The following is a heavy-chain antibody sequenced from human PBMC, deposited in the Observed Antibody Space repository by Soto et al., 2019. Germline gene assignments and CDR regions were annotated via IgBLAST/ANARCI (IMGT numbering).Heavy chain of an antibody. V-gene: IGHV3-33*01. D-gene: IGHD4-17*01. CDR3: AREYGDYEWHAFDI. J-gene: IGHJ3*02. Sequence: QVQLVESGGGVVQPGRSLRLSCAASGFTFSSYGMHWVRQAPGKGLEWVAVIWYDGSNKYYADSVKGRFTISRDNSKNTLYLQRNRLRAEDRAVYYCAREYGDYEWHAFDIWGQGTMVTVSS. CDR1: GFTFSSYG. CDR2: IWYDGSNK.